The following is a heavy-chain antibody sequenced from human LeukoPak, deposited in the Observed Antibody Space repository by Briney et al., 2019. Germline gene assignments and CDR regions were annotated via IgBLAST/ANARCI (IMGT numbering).Heavy chain of an antibody. Sequence: GGSLRLSCAASGFTFSSYAMSWVRQAPGKGLEWVSLISGSGGSTYYADSVEGRFTISRDNSKNTLYLQMNSLRAEDTAVYYCAADSIYGGYVQGYWGQGTLVTVSP. CDR3: AADSIYGGYVQGY. CDR2: ISGSGGST. CDR1: GFTFSSYA. J-gene: IGHJ4*02. V-gene: IGHV3-23*01. D-gene: IGHD4-17*01.